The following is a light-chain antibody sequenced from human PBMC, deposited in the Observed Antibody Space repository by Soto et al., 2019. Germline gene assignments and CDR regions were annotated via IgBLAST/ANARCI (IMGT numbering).Light chain of an antibody. CDR2: GAS. Sequence: AIPLTQSPSSLSASVGDRVTITCRASQGIAKDLGWYQQKPGKAPRLLIFGASILQSGVPSRFSGSGSGTDFSLTINGLQPEDFATYYCLQNYYSFRTFGQGTKVEIK. CDR1: QGIAKD. J-gene: IGKJ1*01. CDR3: LQNYYSFRT. V-gene: IGKV1-6*01.